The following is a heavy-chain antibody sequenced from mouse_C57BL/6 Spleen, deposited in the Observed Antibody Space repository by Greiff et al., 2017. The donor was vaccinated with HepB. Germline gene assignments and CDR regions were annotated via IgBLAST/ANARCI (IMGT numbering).Heavy chain of an antibody. J-gene: IGHJ4*01. V-gene: IGHV1-50*01. CDR2: IDPSDSYT. CDR1: GYTFTSYW. CDR3: ARRPYYAMDY. Sequence: QVQLQQPGAELVKPGASVKLSCKASGYTFTSYWMQWVKQRPGQGLEWIGEIDPSDSYTNYNQKFKGKATVTVDTSPSTAYMQLSSLTSEDSAVYYCARRPYYAMDYWGQGTSATVSS.